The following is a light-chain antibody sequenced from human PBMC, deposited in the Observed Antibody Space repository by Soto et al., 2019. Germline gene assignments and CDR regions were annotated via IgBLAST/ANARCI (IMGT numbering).Light chain of an antibody. V-gene: IGLV1-40*01. J-gene: IGLJ2*01. CDR2: GNI. CDR1: SSNIGAGYD. Sequence: QSVLTQPPSVSGAPGQRVTISCTGSSSNIGAGYDVHWYQQFPRTAPKLLIYGNINRPSGVPDRFSASKSGTSASLAITGLQAEDEADYYCQSYDSSLSDVLFGGGTQLTVL. CDR3: QSYDSSLSDVL.